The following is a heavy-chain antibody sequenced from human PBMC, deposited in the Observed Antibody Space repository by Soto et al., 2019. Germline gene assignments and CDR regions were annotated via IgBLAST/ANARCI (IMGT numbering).Heavy chain of an antibody. Sequence: SETLSLTCAVYGGSFSGYYWSWIRQPPGKGLEWIGEINHSGSTNYNPSLKSRVTISVDTSKNQFSLKLSSVTAADTAVYYCACRVYSSGWYNDYWGQGTLVTVSS. V-gene: IGHV4-34*01. D-gene: IGHD6-19*01. CDR1: GGSFSGYY. J-gene: IGHJ4*02. CDR2: INHSGST. CDR3: ACRVYSSGWYNDY.